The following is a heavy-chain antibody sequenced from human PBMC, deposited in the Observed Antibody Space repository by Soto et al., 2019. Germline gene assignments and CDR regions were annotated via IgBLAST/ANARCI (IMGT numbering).Heavy chain of an antibody. D-gene: IGHD3-3*01. CDR3: ARDRAIFGVVPTSTGMDV. V-gene: IGHV1-2*02. Sequence: ASVKVSCKASGYTFTGYYMHWVRQAPGQGLEWMGWTNPNSGGTNYAQKFQGRVTMTRDTSISTAYMELSRLRSDDTAVYYCARDRAIFGVVPTSTGMDVWGQGTTVTVSS. J-gene: IGHJ6*02. CDR1: GYTFTGYY. CDR2: TNPNSGGT.